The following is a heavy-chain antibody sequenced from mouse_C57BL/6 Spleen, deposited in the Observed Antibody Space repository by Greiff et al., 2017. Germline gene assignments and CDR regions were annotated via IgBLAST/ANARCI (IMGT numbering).Heavy chain of an antibody. CDR2: INPGSGGT. CDR3: AREDLGLRPLDY. Sequence: VQLKESGAELVRPGTSVKVSCKASGYAFTNYWIEWVKQRPGQGLEWIGVINPGSGGTNYNEKFKGKATLTADKSSSTAYMQLSSLTSEDSAVYFCAREDLGLRPLDYWGQGTTLTVSS. CDR1: GYAFTNYW. D-gene: IGHD1-2*01. J-gene: IGHJ2*01. V-gene: IGHV1-54*01.